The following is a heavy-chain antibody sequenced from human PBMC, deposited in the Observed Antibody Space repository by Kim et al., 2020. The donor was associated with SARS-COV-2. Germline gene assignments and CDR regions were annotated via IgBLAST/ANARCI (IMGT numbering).Heavy chain of an antibody. J-gene: IGHJ4*02. Sequence: SQKFPGRVTITRDTSASTAYMELSSLRSEDTAVYYCARDRRTSRVGDFDYWGQGTLVTVSS. CDR3: ARDRRTSRVGDFDY. D-gene: IGHD2-2*01. V-gene: IGHV1-3*01.